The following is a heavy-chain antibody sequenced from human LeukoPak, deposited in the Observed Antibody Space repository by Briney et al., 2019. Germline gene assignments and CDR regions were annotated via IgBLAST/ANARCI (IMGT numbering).Heavy chain of an antibody. CDR2: ISSSSSTI. CDR3: ARDQHLPEIYCSSTSCRPY. CDR1: GFTFSSDN. V-gene: IGHV3-48*02. D-gene: IGHD2-2*01. Sequence: GRSLRLSCAPGGFTFSSDNMNGGRQAPGKGLEWVSYISSSSSTIYYADSVKGRFTISRDNAKKSLYLQMNSLRDEDTAVYYCARDQHLPEIYCSSTSCRPYWGQGTLVTVSS. J-gene: IGHJ4*02.